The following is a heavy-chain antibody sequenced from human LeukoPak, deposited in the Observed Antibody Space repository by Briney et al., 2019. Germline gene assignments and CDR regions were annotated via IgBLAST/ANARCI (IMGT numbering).Heavy chain of an antibody. CDR2: IIPIFGTA. CDR3: ASTMVRGADDY. V-gene: IGHV1-69*01. Sequence: SVTVSYKASGGTFSSYAISWVRQAPGQGLEWMGGIIPIFGTANYAQKFQGRVTITADESTSTAYMELSSLRSEDTAVYYCASTMVRGADDYWGQGTLVTVSS. J-gene: IGHJ4*02. D-gene: IGHD3-10*01. CDR1: GGTFSSYA.